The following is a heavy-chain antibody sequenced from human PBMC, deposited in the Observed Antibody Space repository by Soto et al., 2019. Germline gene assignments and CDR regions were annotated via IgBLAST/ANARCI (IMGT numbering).Heavy chain of an antibody. CDR3: ARDHKWDGMDV. CDR1: GGSFSSDSFI. CDR2: INYSGTT. J-gene: IGHJ6*02. Sequence: QVQLQESGPGLVKPSQTLSLTCSVSGGSFSSDSFIWSWVRQFPGKGLEWIGYINYSGTTYYNPSLRSRITMSVDTSKNQCSLNLSSVTAADTAVYYCARDHKWDGMDVWGQGTTVTV. D-gene: IGHD1-26*01. V-gene: IGHV4-31*03.